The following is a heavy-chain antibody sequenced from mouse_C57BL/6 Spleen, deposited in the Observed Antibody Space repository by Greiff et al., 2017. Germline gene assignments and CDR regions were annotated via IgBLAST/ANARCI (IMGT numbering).Heavy chain of an antibody. CDR2: IYPNSGGT. D-gene: IGHD1-1*01. V-gene: IGHV1-72*01. J-gene: IGHJ2*01. CDR3: ARSTVVAEDY. Sequence: QVQLQQPGAELVKPGASVKLSCKASGYTFTSYWMHWVKQRPGRGLEWIGRIYPNSGGTKYNEKFKSKATLTVDKPSSTAYMQLSSLTSEDSAVYYWARSTVVAEDYGGQGTTLTVSS. CDR1: GYTFTSYW.